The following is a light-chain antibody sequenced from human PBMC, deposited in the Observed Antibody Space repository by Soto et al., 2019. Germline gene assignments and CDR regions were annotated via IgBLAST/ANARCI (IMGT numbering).Light chain of an antibody. Sequence: DIQMTQSPSAMSASVGDRVTITCRASQGISNYLAWFQQKPGKVPERLIYATSSLQSGVPSRFRGSGSGTEFTLTVSSLQPEDSATYYCLEHNIYPWTFGRGTKVEI. CDR1: QGISNY. V-gene: IGKV1-17*03. CDR2: ATS. J-gene: IGKJ1*01. CDR3: LEHNIYPWT.